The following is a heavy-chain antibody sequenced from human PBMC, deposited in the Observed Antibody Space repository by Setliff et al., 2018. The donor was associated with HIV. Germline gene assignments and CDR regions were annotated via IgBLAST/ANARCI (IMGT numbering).Heavy chain of an antibody. J-gene: IGHJ5*02. V-gene: IGHV4-59*01. CDR3: AGGDEFHDGSGYYYP. CDR2: IYDSHFT. Sequence: SETLSLTCTVSGGSIGLYYWSWIRQPPGKGLEWIGYIYDSHFTNYSPSLQSRVAISVDTSRNQLSLKLDSVTAADTAVYYCAGGDEFHDGSGYYYPWGQGTLVTVSS. D-gene: IGHD3-22*01. CDR1: GGSIGLYY.